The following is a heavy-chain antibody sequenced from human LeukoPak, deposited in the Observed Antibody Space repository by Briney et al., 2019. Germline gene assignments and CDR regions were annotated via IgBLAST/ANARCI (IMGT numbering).Heavy chain of an antibody. Sequence: HTGGSLRLSCAASGFTFSSYAMSWVRQAPGKGLEWVSAISGSGGSRYYADSVKGRFTISRDNSKNTLYLQMNSLRAEDTAVYYCAKAPRAAAGTYNGMDVWGQGTTVTVSS. J-gene: IGHJ6*02. CDR2: ISGSGGSR. CDR3: AKAPRAAAGTYNGMDV. CDR1: GFTFSSYA. V-gene: IGHV3-23*01. D-gene: IGHD6-13*01.